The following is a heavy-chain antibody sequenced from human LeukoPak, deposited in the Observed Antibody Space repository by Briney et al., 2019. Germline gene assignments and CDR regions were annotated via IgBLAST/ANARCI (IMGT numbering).Heavy chain of an antibody. D-gene: IGHD3-3*01. V-gene: IGHV4-59*01. Sequence: SETLSLXCTVSGGSISSYYWSWIRRPPGKGLESIGYIYYSGSTNYNPSLKSRVTISVDTSKNQFSLKLSSVTAADTAVYYCASIPYYDFWSGKTSNWGQGTLVTVSS. J-gene: IGHJ4*02. CDR3: ASIPYYDFWSGKTSN. CDR2: IYYSGST. CDR1: GGSISSYY.